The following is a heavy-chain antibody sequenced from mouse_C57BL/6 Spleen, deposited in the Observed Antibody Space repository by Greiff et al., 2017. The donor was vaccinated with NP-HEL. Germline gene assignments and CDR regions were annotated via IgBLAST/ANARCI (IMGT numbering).Heavy chain of an antibody. CDR1: GYTFTDYY. Sequence: QVHVKQSGAELVRPGASVKLSCKASGYTFTDYYINWVKQRPGQGLEWIARIYPGSGNTYYNEKSKGKATLTAEKSSSTAYMQLSSLTSVDSAVYFCARYGDDYDGGWAWFAYWGQGTLVTVSA. CDR3: ARYGDDYDGGWAWFAY. V-gene: IGHV1-76*01. D-gene: IGHD2-4*01. J-gene: IGHJ3*01. CDR2: IYPGSGNT.